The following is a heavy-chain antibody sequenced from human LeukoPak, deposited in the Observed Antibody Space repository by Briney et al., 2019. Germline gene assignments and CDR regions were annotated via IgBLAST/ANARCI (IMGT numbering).Heavy chain of an antibody. V-gene: IGHV1-2*02. CDR1: GYTFTGYY. J-gene: IGHJ4*02. Sequence: GASVKVSCKASGYTFTGYYMHWVRQAPGQGLEWMGWINPNSGGTNYAQKFKGRVTMTRDTSISTAYMELRSLRSDDTAVYYCAREYYGSGSYYNGLDYWGQGTLVTVSS. D-gene: IGHD3-10*01. CDR3: AREYYGSGSYYNGLDY. CDR2: INPNSGGT.